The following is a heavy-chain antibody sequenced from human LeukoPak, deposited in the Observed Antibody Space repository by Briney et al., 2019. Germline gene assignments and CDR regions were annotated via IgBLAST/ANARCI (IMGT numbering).Heavy chain of an antibody. CDR2: ISAYNGNT. CDR1: GYTFTSYG. V-gene: IGHV1-18*01. Sequence: GASVKVSCKASGYTFTSYGISWVRQAPGQGLEWMGWISAYNGNTNYAQKLQGRVTMTTDTSTSTAYMELRSLRSDDTAVYYCARDHCSGGSCYFPDWGQGTLDTVSS. D-gene: IGHD2-15*01. J-gene: IGHJ1*01. CDR3: ARDHCSGGSCYFPD.